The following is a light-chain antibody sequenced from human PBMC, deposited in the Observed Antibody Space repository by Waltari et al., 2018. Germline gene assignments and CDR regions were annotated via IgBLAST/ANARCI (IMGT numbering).Light chain of an antibody. J-gene: IGKJ3*01. CDR3: LQDYSAPLT. CDR1: QDVSHA. Sequence: DIHVTQSPSYLSASVGDRVSITCRTSQDVSHALSWYQQKGGQAPTLLIYVASTSQSGVPSRFSGSGSGKDFTLTIASLQPEDVGTYYCLQDYSAPLTFGPGT. V-gene: IGKV1-27*01. CDR2: VAS.